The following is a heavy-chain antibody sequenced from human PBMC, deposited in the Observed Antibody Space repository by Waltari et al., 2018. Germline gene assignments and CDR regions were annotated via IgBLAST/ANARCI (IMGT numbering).Heavy chain of an antibody. J-gene: IGHJ5*02. D-gene: IGHD6-13*01. CDR1: GYTFTGYY. CDR2: SNPNSGGT. Sequence: QVQLVQSGAEVKKPGASVKVSCKASGYTFTGYYMHWVRRAPGQGLEWMGWSNPNSGGTNYARKFQGRVTMTRETSISTAYMELSRLRSDDTAVYYCARAGIAAAGNWFDPWGQGTLVTVSS. CDR3: ARAGIAAAGNWFDP. V-gene: IGHV1-2*02.